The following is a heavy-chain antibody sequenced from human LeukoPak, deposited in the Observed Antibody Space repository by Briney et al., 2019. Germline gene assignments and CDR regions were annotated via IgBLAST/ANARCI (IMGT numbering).Heavy chain of an antibody. CDR3: ARDQGATVTPDRTARLPNWFDP. CDR2: IYHSGST. CDR1: GFTFSSYE. Sequence: GSLRLSCAASGFTFSSYEMNWVRQAPGKGLEWIGSIYHSGSTYYNPSLKSRVTISVDTSKNQFSLKLSSVTAADTAVYYCARDQGATVTPDRTARLPNWFDPWGQGTLVTVSS. D-gene: IGHD4-17*01. J-gene: IGHJ5*02. V-gene: IGHV4-38-2*02.